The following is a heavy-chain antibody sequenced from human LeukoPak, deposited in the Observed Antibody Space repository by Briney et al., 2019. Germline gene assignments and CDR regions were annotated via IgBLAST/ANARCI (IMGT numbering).Heavy chain of an antibody. V-gene: IGHV4-59*08. J-gene: IGHJ4*02. Sequence: TSETLSLTCTVSGGSISSYYWSWIRQPPGKGLEWIGYVFYNGRTSYNPSLKSRVTISADTSKNQFSLKMNSVTAADTAVYYCASGNYYQDYWGQGTVVTVSP. CDR2: VFYNGRT. CDR3: ASGNYYQDY. CDR1: GGSISSYY. D-gene: IGHD1-26*01.